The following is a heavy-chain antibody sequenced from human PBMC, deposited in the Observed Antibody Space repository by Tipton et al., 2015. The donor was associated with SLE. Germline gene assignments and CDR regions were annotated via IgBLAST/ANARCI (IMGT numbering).Heavy chain of an antibody. Sequence: QVQLVQSGPEVKKPGASVKVSCKASGYAFTDYYVHWVRQAPGQGLEWMGWINPKSGGTNYAQRFQGRVTMTRDTSVSTAYMELSRLRSDDTAIYYCARDIFLGGDYWGQGTLVTVSS. CDR3: ARDIFLGGDY. CDR1: GYAFTDYY. CDR2: INPKSGGT. V-gene: IGHV1-2*02. J-gene: IGHJ4*02. D-gene: IGHD3-3*01.